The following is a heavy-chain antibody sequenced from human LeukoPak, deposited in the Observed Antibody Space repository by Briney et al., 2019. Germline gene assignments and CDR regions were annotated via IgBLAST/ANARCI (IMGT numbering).Heavy chain of an antibody. CDR1: GGSFSGYY. V-gene: IGHV4-34*01. CDR3: ARSIGDGYNFGRFGPLGWFDP. Sequence: TSETLSLTCAVYGGSFSGYYWSWIRQPPGKGLEWIEEINHSGNTNYNPSLKSRVTISVDTSKNQFSLKLSSVTAADTAVYYCARSIGDGYNFGRFGPLGWFDPWGQGTLVTVSS. J-gene: IGHJ5*02. D-gene: IGHD5-24*01. CDR2: INHSGNT.